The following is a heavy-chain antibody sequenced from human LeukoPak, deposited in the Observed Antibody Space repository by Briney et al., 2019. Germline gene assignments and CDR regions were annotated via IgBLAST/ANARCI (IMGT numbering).Heavy chain of an antibody. CDR2: IKSKTDGGTT. D-gene: IGHD2-15*01. CDR1: AFTFSNAW. J-gene: IGHJ4*02. Sequence: GGSLRLSCATSAFTFSNAWMNWVRQAPGKGLEWVGRIKSKTDGGTTDYAAPVKGRFTISRDDSKNTLYLQMNSLKTEDTAVYYCTTEERVSSGYCSGGSCYIDYWGQGTLVTVSS. CDR3: TTEERVSSGYCSGGSCYIDY. V-gene: IGHV3-15*01.